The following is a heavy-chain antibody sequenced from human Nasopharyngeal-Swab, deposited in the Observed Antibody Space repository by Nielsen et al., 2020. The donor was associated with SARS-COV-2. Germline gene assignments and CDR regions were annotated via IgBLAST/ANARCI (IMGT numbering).Heavy chain of an antibody. V-gene: IGHV3-30*03. CDR2: ISYDGSNK. D-gene: IGHD3-22*01. J-gene: IGHJ4*02. Sequence: VGHAAGKGLRLVAVISYDGSNKYYADSVKGRFTISRDNSKNTLYLQMNSLRAEDTAVYYCARAHDSSGYYQRRSYFDYWGQGTLVTVSS. CDR3: ARAHDSSGYYQRRSYFDY.